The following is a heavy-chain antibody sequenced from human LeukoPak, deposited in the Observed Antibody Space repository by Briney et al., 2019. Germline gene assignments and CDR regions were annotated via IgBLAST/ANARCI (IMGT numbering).Heavy chain of an antibody. CDR1: GASISNSF. V-gene: IGHV4-4*08. CDR3: ARHLVGGTYPLDY. J-gene: IGHJ4*02. D-gene: IGHD1-26*01. CDR2: IHTSGTT. Sequence: PSETLSLTCSVSGASISNSFWSWFRQPPGERLEWLGYIHTSGTTNYNPSLKGRLTMSIDSIKSQFSLRLNSVTAADTAVYYCARHLVGGTYPLDYWGQGTLVTVSS.